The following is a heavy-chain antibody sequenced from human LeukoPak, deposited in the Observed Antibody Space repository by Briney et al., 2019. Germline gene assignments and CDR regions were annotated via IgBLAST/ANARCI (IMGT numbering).Heavy chain of an antibody. CDR1: GYSFTSNY. D-gene: IGHD5/OR15-5a*01. Sequence: ASVKVSCKASGYSFTSNYIHWVRQAPGQGLEWMGMIYPRDGSTSYAQKFQGRVTVTRDTSTSTVHMELSGLRSEDTAVYYCAMGTTSYVHDYYFDYWGQGTLVTVSS. CDR3: AMGTTSYVHDYYFDY. CDR2: IYPRDGST. V-gene: IGHV1-46*01. J-gene: IGHJ4*02.